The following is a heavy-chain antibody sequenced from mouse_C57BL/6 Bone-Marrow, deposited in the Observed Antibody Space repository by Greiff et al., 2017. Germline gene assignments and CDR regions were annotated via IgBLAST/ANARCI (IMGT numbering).Heavy chain of an antibody. J-gene: IGHJ3*01. CDR3: ARDHSSGPWFAY. CDR2: IHPNSGST. V-gene: IGHV1-64*01. Sequence: QVQLQQPGAELVKPGASVKLSCKASGYTFTSYWMHWVKQRPGQGLEWIGMIHPNSGSTNYNEKFKSKATLTVDKSSSTAYMQLSSLTSEDSAVYDCARDHSSGPWFAYWGQGTLVTVSA. CDR1: GYTFTSYW. D-gene: IGHD3-2*02.